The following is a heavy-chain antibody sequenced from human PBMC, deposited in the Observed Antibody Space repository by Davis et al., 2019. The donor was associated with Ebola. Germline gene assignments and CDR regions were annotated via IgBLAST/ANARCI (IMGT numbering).Heavy chain of an antibody. CDR3: AREGGDTAMVTSLFDY. V-gene: IGHV3-11*04. J-gene: IGHJ4*02. CDR2: ISSSSSTI. Sequence: GGSLRLSCAASGFTFSDYYMSWIRQAPGHVLQWVSYISSSSSTIYYADSVKGRFTISRDNAKNSLYLQMNSLRDEDTAVYYCAREGGDTAMVTSLFDYWGQGTLVTVSS. CDR1: GFTFSDYY. D-gene: IGHD5-18*01.